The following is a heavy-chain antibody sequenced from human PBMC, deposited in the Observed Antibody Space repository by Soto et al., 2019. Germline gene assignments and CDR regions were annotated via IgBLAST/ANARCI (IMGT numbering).Heavy chain of an antibody. V-gene: IGHV3-7*03. J-gene: IGHJ6*02. Sequence: EVQLVESGGGLVQPGGSLRLSCAASGFTFSSYWMSWVRQAPGKGLVWVANIKGDGSERHYVDSVKGRFIISRDNAKNSLFLQMNSLTVEDTAVYYWARDGCTSASCDVYGMDVWGQGTTVTVSS. CDR2: IKGDGSER. CDR3: ARDGCTSASCDVYGMDV. D-gene: IGHD2-2*01. CDR1: GFTFSSYW.